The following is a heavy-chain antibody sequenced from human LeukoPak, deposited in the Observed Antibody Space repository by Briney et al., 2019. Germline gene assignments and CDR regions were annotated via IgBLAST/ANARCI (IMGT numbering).Heavy chain of an antibody. CDR2: VYTSGGT. V-gene: IGHV4-61*02. Sequence: PSETLSLTCTVSGNSISSGDYYWSWIRQPAGKGLEWIGRVYTSGGTNYNPSLKSRVTISVDTSKNQFSLKLSSVTAADTAVYYCARDTPAWFGEGNWFDPWGQGTLVTVSS. CDR3: ARDTPAWFGEGNWFDP. J-gene: IGHJ5*02. D-gene: IGHD3-10*01. CDR1: GNSISSGDYY.